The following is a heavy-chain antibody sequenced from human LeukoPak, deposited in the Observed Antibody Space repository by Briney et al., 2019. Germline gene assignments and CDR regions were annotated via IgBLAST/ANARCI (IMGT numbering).Heavy chain of an antibody. D-gene: IGHD1-26*01. Sequence: PGGSLRLSCAASGFTFSTYWMTWVRQAPGKGLEWVANIKPDGSQIYYVDSVKGRFTISRDNAKNSLYLQMNSLRAEDTAVYYCARDPTSSWETAFDIWGQGTMVTVSS. CDR1: GFTFSTYW. J-gene: IGHJ3*02. CDR2: IKPDGSQI. V-gene: IGHV3-7*01. CDR3: ARDPTSSWETAFDI.